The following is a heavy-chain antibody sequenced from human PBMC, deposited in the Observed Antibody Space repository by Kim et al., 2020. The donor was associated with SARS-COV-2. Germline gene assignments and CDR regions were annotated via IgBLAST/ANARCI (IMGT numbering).Heavy chain of an antibody. CDR1: GFTFGDYA. V-gene: IGHV3-9*01. CDR2: ITWNSCSV. D-gene: IGHD6-19*01. Sequence: GGSLRLSCAASGFTFGDYAMYWVRQAPGKGLERVSGITWNSCSVAYADSVKGRFTISRDNAKNSLYLQMNSLRAEDTALYYCVKRPVGAGNAPFDYWGQGTLVTVSS. J-gene: IGHJ4*02. CDR3: VKRPVGAGNAPFDY.